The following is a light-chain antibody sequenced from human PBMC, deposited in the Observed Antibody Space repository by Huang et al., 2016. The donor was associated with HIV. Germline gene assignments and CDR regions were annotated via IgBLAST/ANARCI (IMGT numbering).Light chain of an antibody. CDR2: GAS. CDR3: QQYNNWPQT. Sequence: EIVVTQSPATLSVSPVDRATLSCRASQSVSSNLAWYQQKPGQAPRLLIYGASTRATGIPARFSGSGSGTEFTITISSRQSEEFAVYYCQQYNNWPQTFGQGTKLEIK. CDR1: QSVSSN. V-gene: IGKV3-15*01. J-gene: IGKJ2*01.